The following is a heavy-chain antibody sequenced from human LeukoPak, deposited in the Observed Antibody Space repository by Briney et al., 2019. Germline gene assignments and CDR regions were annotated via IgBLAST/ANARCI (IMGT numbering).Heavy chain of an antibody. Sequence: SETLSLTCAVYGGSFSGYYWSWIRQPPGKGLEWIGEINHSGSTNYNPSLKSRVTISVVTSKNQFSLKLSSVTAADTAVYYCAIAGYSSSWYWGRRWFDPWGQGTLVTVSS. CDR1: GGSFSGYY. CDR3: AIAGYSSSWYWGRRWFDP. J-gene: IGHJ5*02. D-gene: IGHD6-13*01. CDR2: INHSGST. V-gene: IGHV4-34*01.